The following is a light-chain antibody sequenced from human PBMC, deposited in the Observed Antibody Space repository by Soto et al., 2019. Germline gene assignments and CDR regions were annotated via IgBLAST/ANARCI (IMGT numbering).Light chain of an antibody. CDR2: YDS. CDR1: NIGSKS. V-gene: IGLV3-21*04. Sequence: SYELTQPPSVSVAPGKTARISCGENNIGSKSVHWYQQKPGQAPVVVISYDSDRPSGIPERFSGSNSGNTATLTITRVEAGDEADYYCQVWDSSRGGVFGGGTKLTVL. CDR3: QVWDSSRGGV. J-gene: IGLJ3*02.